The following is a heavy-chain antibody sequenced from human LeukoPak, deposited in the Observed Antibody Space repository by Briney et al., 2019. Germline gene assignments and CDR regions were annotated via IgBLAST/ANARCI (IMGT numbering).Heavy chain of an antibody. CDR1: GGSISSGGYS. V-gene: IGHV4-30-4*07. CDR3: ARGRYYDLDY. CDR2: IYYSGST. Sequence: SETLSLTCAVSGGSISSGGYSWSWIRQPPGKGLEWIGYIYYSGSTYYNPSLKSRVTISVDTSKNQFSLKLSSVTAADTAVYYCARGRYYDLDYWGQGTLVTVSS. J-gene: IGHJ4*02. D-gene: IGHD3-22*01.